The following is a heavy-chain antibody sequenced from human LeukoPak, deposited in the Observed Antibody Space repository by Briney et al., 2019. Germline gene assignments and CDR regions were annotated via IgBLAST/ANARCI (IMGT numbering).Heavy chain of an antibody. CDR2: IYYSGST. Sequence: SETLSLTCTVSGGSIRSDYWSWIRQPPGKGLGWIGYIYYSGSTNYNPSLKSRVTISVDTSKNQFSLKLSSVTAADTAVYYCATLITGTTYVASGTYYKAWFDPWGQGALVTVSS. D-gene: IGHD3-10*01. CDR1: GGSIRSDY. V-gene: IGHV4-59*08. J-gene: IGHJ5*02. CDR3: ATLITGTTYVASGTYYKAWFDP.